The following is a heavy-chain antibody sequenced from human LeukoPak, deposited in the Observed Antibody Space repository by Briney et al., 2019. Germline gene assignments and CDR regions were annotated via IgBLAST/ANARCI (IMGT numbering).Heavy chain of an antibody. CDR1: GFTFTSYV. Sequence: PGGSLRLSCAATGFTFTSYVMNGLRQAPGKGLEWVAVTSFDGSNKYYADSVKGRFTISGDSSKNTLFLQMNRLRVEDTAVYYCAKCGYVVYDLFYFDYGGRGTLVTVSS. J-gene: IGHJ4*02. CDR3: AKCGYVVYDLFYFDY. D-gene: IGHD5/OR15-5a*01. CDR2: TSFDGSNK. V-gene: IGHV3-30*18.